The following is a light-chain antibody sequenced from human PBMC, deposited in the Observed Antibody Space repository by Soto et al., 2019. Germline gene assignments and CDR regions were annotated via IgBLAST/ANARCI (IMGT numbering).Light chain of an antibody. Sequence: QSALTQPASVSGSPGQSITISCTGTSSDVGGYNYVSWYQQHPGKAPKLMIYDVSNRPSGVSNRFSGSKSGNTASLTISGLQAEDEADYYCRSYTGSSTRVFGGGTKVTVL. CDR2: DVS. J-gene: IGLJ2*01. CDR3: RSYTGSSTRV. CDR1: SSDVGGYNY. V-gene: IGLV2-14*01.